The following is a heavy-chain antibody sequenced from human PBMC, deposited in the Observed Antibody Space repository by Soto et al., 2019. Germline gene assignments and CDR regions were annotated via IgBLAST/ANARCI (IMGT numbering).Heavy chain of an antibody. V-gene: IGHV1-69*15. CDR2: ITPIYPTT. D-gene: IGHD5-18*01. J-gene: IGHJ4*02. CDR3: AIIPRYSFTTSDDLDS. Sequence: QVQLVQSGAEVRKPGSSVQVSCKASGGTFYTYTFSWVRQAPGQGLEWMGSITPIYPTTNYAAKFQGRLTVNGDGSTNTASMELNRLTSEDTAVYYCAIIPRYSFTTSDDLDSWGQGTLVTISS. CDR1: GGTFYTYT.